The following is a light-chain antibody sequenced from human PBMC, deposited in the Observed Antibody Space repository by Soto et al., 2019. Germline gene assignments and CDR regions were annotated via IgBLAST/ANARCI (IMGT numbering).Light chain of an antibody. V-gene: IGKV3-20*01. CDR2: VAS. CDR1: QSVSSSY. Sequence: EIVLTQSPGTLSLSPGERATLSCRASQSVSSSYLAWYQQKPGQAPRLLIYVASSRATGIPDRFSGSGSGTDFTLTISRLEPEDVAVDYCQQYGSSPPRTFGQGTKVEIK. J-gene: IGKJ1*01. CDR3: QQYGSSPPRT.